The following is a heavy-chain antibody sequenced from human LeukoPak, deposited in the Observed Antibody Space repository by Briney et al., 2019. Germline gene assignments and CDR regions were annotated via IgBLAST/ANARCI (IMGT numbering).Heavy chain of an antibody. J-gene: IGHJ5*02. D-gene: IGHD6-13*01. Sequence: PSGTLSLTCTVSRASIRNYYWSWIRQSPGKGLEWIGHIYYSGSTNNNPSRESRVAMSVDTYKNQFSLRLSSVTAADTAIYYCARRYSSSWYVGFFDPWGQGTLVTVSS. V-gene: IGHV4-59*08. CDR2: IYYSGST. CDR1: RASIRNYY. CDR3: ARRYSSSWYVGFFDP.